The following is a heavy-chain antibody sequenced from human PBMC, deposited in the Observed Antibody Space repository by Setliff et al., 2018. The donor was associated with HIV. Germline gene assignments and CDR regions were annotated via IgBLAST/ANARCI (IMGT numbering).Heavy chain of an antibody. J-gene: IGHJ3*02. CDR3: ARRPSGYCTNGVCPTGGAFDI. CDR2: IIPIFGTA. D-gene: IGHD2-8*01. V-gene: IGHV1-69*05. CDR1: GGTFSSYA. Sequence: ASVKVSCKASGGTFSSYAISWVRQAPGQGLERMGGIIPIFGTANYAQKFQGRVTITTDESTSTAYMELSSLRSEDTAVYYCARRPSGYCTNGVCPTGGAFDIWGQGTMVTVSS.